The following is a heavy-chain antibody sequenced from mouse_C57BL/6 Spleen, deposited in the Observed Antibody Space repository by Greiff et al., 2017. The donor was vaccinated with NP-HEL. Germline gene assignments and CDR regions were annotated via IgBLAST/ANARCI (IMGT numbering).Heavy chain of an antibody. J-gene: IGHJ1*03. V-gene: IGHV3-6*01. CDR2: ISYDGSN. CDR3: ARPFDDYGSSYGYVDV. D-gene: IGHD1-1*01. Sequence: EVKLMESGPGLVKPSQSLSLTCSVTGYSITSGYYWNWIRQFPGNKLEWMGYISYDGSNNYNPSLKNRISITRDTSKNQYFLKLNSVTTEDTATDDCARPFDDYGSSYGYVDVWGTGTTVTVSS. CDR1: GYSITSGYY.